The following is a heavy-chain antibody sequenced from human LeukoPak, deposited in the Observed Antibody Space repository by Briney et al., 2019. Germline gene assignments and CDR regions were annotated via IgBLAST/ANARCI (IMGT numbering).Heavy chain of an antibody. CDR2: VYHSGST. CDR3: ARRITMVRGVMIGWNYFDY. Sequence: SETLSLTCTVSGYSISSGYYWAWIRQPPGKGLEWIGSVYHSGSTYYSPSLRSRVTISMDTSKNQFFLRLHSVTAADTAVYYCARRITMVRGVMIGWNYFDYWGQGTLVTVSS. D-gene: IGHD3-10*01. V-gene: IGHV4-38-2*02. J-gene: IGHJ4*02. CDR1: GYSISSGYY.